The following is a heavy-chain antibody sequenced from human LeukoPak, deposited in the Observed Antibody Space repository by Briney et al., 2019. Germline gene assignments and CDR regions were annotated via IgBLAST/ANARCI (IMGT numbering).Heavy chain of an antibody. V-gene: IGHV3-74*01. CDR2: ISSDGSNT. Sequence: PGGSLRLSCAASGFTFSSYWMHWVRQAPGRGLAWVSRISSDGSNTIYADSVKGRFTISRDNAKNTLYLQMNSLRAEDTAVYYCARDWGGYGPTSHDYWGQGTLVTVSS. CDR1: GFTFSSYW. CDR3: ARDWGGYGPTSHDY. D-gene: IGHD3-16*01. J-gene: IGHJ4*02.